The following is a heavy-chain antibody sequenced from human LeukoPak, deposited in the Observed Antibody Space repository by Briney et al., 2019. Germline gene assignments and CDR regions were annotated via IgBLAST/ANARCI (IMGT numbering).Heavy chain of an antibody. CDR3: ARGVDIVATIRRYYYHGMDV. J-gene: IGHJ6*02. V-gene: IGHV4-59*01. CDR1: GGSISSYY. CDR2: IYYSGST. D-gene: IGHD5-12*01. Sequence: SETLSLTCTVSGGSISSYYWSWIRQPPGKGLEWIGYIYYSGSTNYNPSLKSRVTISVDTSKNQFSLKLSSVTAADTAVYYCARGVDIVATIRRYYYHGMDVWGQGTTVTVSS.